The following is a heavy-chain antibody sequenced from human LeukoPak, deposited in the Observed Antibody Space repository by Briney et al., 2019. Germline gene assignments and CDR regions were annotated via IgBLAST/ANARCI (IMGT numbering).Heavy chain of an antibody. CDR2: IYHSGST. CDR1: GGSISSGGYS. CDR3: ARVETPHAFDI. J-gene: IGHJ3*02. Sequence: SETLSLTCAVSGGSISSGGYSWSWIRQPPGKGLEWIGYIYHSGSTYYNPSLKSRVTISVDRSKNQLSLKLSSVTAADTAVYYCARVETPHAFDIWGQGTMVTVSS. V-gene: IGHV4-30-2*01.